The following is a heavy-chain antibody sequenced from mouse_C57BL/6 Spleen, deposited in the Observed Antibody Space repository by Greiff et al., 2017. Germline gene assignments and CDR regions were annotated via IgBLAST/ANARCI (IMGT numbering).Heavy chain of an antibody. V-gene: IGHV7-3*01. CDR3: ARLLLRPYYFDY. Sequence: EVHLVESGGGLVQPGGSLSLSCAASGFTFTDYYMSWVRQPPGKALEWLGFIRNKANGYTTEYSASVKGRFTISRDNSQSILYLQMNALRAEDSAPYYCARLLLRPYYFDYWGQGTTLTVSS. CDR2: IRNKANGYTT. D-gene: IGHD1-1*01. J-gene: IGHJ2*01. CDR1: GFTFTDYY.